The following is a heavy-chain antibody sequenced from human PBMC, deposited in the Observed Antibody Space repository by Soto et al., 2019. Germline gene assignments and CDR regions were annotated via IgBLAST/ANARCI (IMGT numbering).Heavy chain of an antibody. CDR3: ARGGRDGYTFEAP. Sequence: AGTXSLTCTFSGFSIISYDLSWIRQPAGKGLEWIGRIYTSGSTNYNPSLKSRVTMSVDKSKNQFSLKLSSVTAADKAVYYCARGGRDGYTFEAPWGQGTLVTVSS. V-gene: IGHV4-4*07. D-gene: IGHD5-18*01. CDR2: IYTSGST. CDR1: GFSIISYD. J-gene: IGHJ5*02.